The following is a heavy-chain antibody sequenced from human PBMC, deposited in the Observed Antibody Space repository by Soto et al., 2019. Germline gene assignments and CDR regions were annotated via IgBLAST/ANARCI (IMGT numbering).Heavy chain of an antibody. J-gene: IGHJ6*02. CDR2: FDPEDGET. D-gene: IGHD1-1*01. CDR3: ATGGVSTDNWNDGNYYYGMDV. Sequence: QVQLVQSGAEVKKPGASVKVSCKVSGYTLTELSMHWVRQAPGKGLEWMGGFDPEDGETIYAQKFQGRVTMTEDTSTDTAYMELSSLSSEDTAVYYCATGGVSTDNWNDGNYYYGMDVWGQGTTVTVSS. V-gene: IGHV1-24*01. CDR1: GYTLTELS.